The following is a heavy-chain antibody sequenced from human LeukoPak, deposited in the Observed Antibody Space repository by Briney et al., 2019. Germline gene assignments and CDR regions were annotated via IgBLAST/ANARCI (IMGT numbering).Heavy chain of an antibody. J-gene: IGHJ4*02. CDR3: ARGTVAGTVRRAYYFDY. D-gene: IGHD6-19*01. CDR2: ISSDGSST. CDR1: GFTFRTYW. V-gene: IGHV3-74*01. Sequence: GGSLRLSCVASGFTFRTYWVHWVRQAPGKGLVWVSRISSDGSSTNYADSVKGRFTISRDNAKDTMYLQMNSLRAEDTAVYYCARGTVAGTVRRAYYFDYWGRGTLVTISS.